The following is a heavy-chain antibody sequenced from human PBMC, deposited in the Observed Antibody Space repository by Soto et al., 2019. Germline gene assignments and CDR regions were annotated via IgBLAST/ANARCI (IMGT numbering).Heavy chain of an antibody. CDR1: GYTFTGYY. V-gene: IGHV1-2*04. Sequence: GASVKVSCKASGYTFTGYYMHWVRQAPGQGLEWMGWINPNSGGTNYAQKFQGWVTMTRDTSISTAYMELSRLRSDDTAVYYCARGGYVNYYDSSGYYPDWGQGTLVTVSS. CDR3: ARGGYVNYYDSSGYYPD. CDR2: INPNSGGT. D-gene: IGHD3-22*01. J-gene: IGHJ4*02.